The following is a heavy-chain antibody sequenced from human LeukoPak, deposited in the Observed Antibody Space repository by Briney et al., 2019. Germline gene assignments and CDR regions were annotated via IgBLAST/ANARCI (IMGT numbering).Heavy chain of an antibody. Sequence: GESLKISCKVSGYSFTSYCIGWVRQMPGKGLEWMGMIYPGDSGPTYSPSFQGQVTISVDKSINTAYLQWSSLQASYTAMYYCGLSGDRVPLQDDVFDVWGQGTMVTVST. CDR3: GLSGDRVPLQDDVFDV. J-gene: IGHJ3*01. CDR2: IYPGDSGP. D-gene: IGHD1-26*01. V-gene: IGHV5-51*01. CDR1: GYSFTSYC.